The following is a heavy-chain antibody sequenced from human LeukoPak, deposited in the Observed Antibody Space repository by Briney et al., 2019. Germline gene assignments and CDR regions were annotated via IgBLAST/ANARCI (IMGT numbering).Heavy chain of an antibody. CDR1: GFTFGEYA. CDR2: INWNSGYI. D-gene: IGHD4-23*01. CDR3: AEGGGNGGFKASNYFDY. Sequence: GRSLRLSCAASGFTFGEYAMHWVRQAPGKGLEWASSINWNSGYIVYEDSVKGRFTVSRDNAKTSLYLQMNSLRPEDTAVYYCAEGGGNGGFKASNYFDYWGQGTLVTVSS. V-gene: IGHV3-9*01. J-gene: IGHJ4*02.